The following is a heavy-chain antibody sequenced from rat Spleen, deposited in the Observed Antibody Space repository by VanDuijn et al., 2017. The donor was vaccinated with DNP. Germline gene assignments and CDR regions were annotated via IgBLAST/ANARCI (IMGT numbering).Heavy chain of an antibody. CDR3: SRHGRVTTVATYWYFDF. D-gene: IGHD1-3*01. V-gene: IGHV5S10*01. CDR1: GFTFSDYN. CDR2: IFYAGTTT. J-gene: IGHJ1*01. Sequence: EVQLVESGGGLVQAGRSLKLSCAASGFTFSDYNMAWVRQAPKKGLEWVATIFYAGTTTYYRGSVKGRFTISRDNANGTLYLQMDNLRSGDTATYFCSRHGRVTTVATYWYFDFWGPGTMVTVSS.